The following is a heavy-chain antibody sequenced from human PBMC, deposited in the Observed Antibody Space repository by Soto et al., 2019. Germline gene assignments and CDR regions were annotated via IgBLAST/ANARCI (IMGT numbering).Heavy chain of an antibody. CDR3: ARDKYIVATIVEDVCFDY. J-gene: IGHJ4*02. CDR1: GYTFTSYG. D-gene: IGHD5-12*01. Sequence: QVQLVQSGAEVKKPGASVKVSCKASGYTFTSYGISWVRQAPGQGLEWMGWISAYNGNTNYAQKLQGRVTMTTDTATSTAYMELRSLRSDDTAVYYCARDKYIVATIVEDVCFDYWGQGTLVTVSS. CDR2: ISAYNGNT. V-gene: IGHV1-18*01.